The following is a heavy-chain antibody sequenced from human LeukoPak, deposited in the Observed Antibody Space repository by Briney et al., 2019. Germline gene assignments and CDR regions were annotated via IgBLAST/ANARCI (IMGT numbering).Heavy chain of an antibody. J-gene: IGHJ4*02. V-gene: IGHV4-34*01. CDR2: INHSGST. D-gene: IGHD1-26*01. Sequence: PSETLSLTCAVYGGSFSGYYWSWIRQPPGKGLEWIGEINHSGSTNYSPSLKSRVTMSVDTSKNQFSLKLSSVTAEDTAVYYCARDSKTTTDYWGQGTLVTVSS. CDR1: GGSFSGYY. CDR3: ARDSKTTTDY.